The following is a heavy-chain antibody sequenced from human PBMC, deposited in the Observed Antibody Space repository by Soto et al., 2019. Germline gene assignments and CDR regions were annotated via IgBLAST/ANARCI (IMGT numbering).Heavy chain of an antibody. J-gene: IGHJ5*02. CDR2: INSDGSST. D-gene: IGHD3-3*01. V-gene: IGHV3-74*01. CDR1: GFTFSSYW. Sequence: GGSLRLCCAASGFTFSSYWMHWVRQAPGKGLVWVSRINSDGSSTSYADSVKGRFTISRDNAKNTLYLQMNSLRAEDTAVYYCAIDLSYDFWSGYYRDPWFDPWGQGTLVTVSS. CDR3: AIDLSYDFWSGYYRDPWFDP.